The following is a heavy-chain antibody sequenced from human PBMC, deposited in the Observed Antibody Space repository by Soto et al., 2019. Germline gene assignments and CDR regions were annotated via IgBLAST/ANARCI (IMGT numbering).Heavy chain of an antibody. CDR3: ARVSSGWFTALGY. CDR2: INPNSGGT. CDR1: GYKFTGYY. D-gene: IGHD6-19*01. V-gene: IGHV1-2*04. Sequence: GASVEVACKASGYKFTGYYMHWVLQAPGQGLEWMGWINPNSGGTNYAQKFQGWVTMTRDTSISTAYMELSRLRSDDTAVYYCARVSSGWFTALGYWGQGTLVTVSS. J-gene: IGHJ1*01.